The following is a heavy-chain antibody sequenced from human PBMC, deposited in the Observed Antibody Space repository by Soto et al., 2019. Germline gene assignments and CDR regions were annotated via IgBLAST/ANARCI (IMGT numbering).Heavy chain of an antibody. D-gene: IGHD4-17*01. J-gene: IGHJ4*02. Sequence: ASVKVSCKASGYTFTGYYMHWVRQAPGQGLEWMGWINPNSGGTNYAQKFQGRVTMTRDTSISPAYMELSRLRSDDTAVYYCARRRITTVVTPDFDYWGQGTLVTVSS. CDR2: INPNSGGT. CDR3: ARRRITTVVTPDFDY. V-gene: IGHV1-2*02. CDR1: GYTFTGYY.